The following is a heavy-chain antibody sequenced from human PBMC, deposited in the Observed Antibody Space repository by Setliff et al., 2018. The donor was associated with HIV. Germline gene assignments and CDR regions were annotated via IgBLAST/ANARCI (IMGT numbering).Heavy chain of an antibody. D-gene: IGHD1-7*01. V-gene: IGHV1-58*01. Sequence: GASVQVSCKASGFTFTNSAVQWVRQARGQRLEWIGWIVVGSGNTNYAQKFQERVTITRDMSTSRAYMELSGLRTEDTAVYYCAADPQTGTTSYDAFDIWGQGTVVTVSS. CDR3: AADPQTGTTSYDAFDI. CDR2: IVVGSGNT. CDR1: GFTFTNSA. J-gene: IGHJ3*02.